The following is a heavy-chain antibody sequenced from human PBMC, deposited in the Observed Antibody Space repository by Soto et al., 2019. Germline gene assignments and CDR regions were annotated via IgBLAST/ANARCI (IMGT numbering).Heavy chain of an antibody. V-gene: IGHV1-69*06. CDR1: GGTFSSYA. D-gene: IGHD2-2*02. CDR3: ARGRPYCSSTSCYKNWFDP. Sequence: QVQLVQSGAEVKKPGSSVKVSCKASGGTFSSYAISWVRQAPGQGLEWMGGIIPIFGTANYAQKFQGRVTITADKSTSTAYIELSSLRSEDTAVYYCARGRPYCSSTSCYKNWFDPWGQGTLVTVSS. J-gene: IGHJ5*02. CDR2: IIPIFGTA.